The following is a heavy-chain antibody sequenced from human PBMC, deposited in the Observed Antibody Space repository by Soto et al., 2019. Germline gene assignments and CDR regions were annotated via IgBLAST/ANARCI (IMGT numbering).Heavy chain of an antibody. CDR3: TSDTFGARDS. V-gene: IGHV3-74*01. J-gene: IGHJ4*02. Sequence: EVQLVESGGGLVQPGGSLRLSCAASVFAFSSYWMHWVRQATGKALVWVSRIDPYETGITYAESVQGRFTIAKDTAKQTLYLQMNSLRAKDTAVYYSTSDTFGARDSWGQGTVVTVSS. D-gene: IGHD2-15*01. CDR2: IDPYETGI. CDR1: VFAFSSYW.